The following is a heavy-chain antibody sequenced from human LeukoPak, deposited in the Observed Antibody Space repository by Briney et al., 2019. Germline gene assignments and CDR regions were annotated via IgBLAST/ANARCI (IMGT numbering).Heavy chain of an antibody. Sequence: GGSLRLSCVASGFSLSDYYMSWIRQAPGKGLEWVSYIGSTIYYADSVKGRFTISRDNAKNSLYLQMNSLRAEDTAAYYCARDRGIVGTTGYYYMDVWGKGTTVTVSS. D-gene: IGHD1-26*01. CDR1: GFSLSDYY. V-gene: IGHV3-11*04. J-gene: IGHJ6*03. CDR3: ARDRGIVGTTGYYYMDV. CDR2: IGSTI.